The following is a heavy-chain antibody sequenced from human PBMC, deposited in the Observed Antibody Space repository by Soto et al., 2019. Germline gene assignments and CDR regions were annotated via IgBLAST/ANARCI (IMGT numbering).Heavy chain of an antibody. V-gene: IGHV4-34*01. D-gene: IGHD6-13*01. Sequence: QVQLQQWGAGLLKPSETLSLTCAVYGGSFSGYYWSWIRQPPGKGLEWIGEINHSGSTNYNPSLKSRVTISVDTSKNQFSLKLSSVTAADTAVYYCASHSSSSPRHPWGQGTLVTVSS. CDR1: GGSFSGYY. CDR3: ASHSSSSPRHP. CDR2: INHSGST. J-gene: IGHJ5*02.